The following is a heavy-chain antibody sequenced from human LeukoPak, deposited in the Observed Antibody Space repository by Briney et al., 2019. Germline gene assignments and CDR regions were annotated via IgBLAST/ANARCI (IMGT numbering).Heavy chain of an antibody. CDR2: ISSSGSTI. CDR3: AEPGITMIGGV. D-gene: IGHD3-10*02. V-gene: IGHV3-48*03. J-gene: IGHJ6*04. CDR1: GFTFSSYE. Sequence: PGGSLRLSCAASGFTFSSYEMNWVRQAPGKGLEWVSYISSSGSTIYYADSVKGRFTITRDNAKNSLYLQMNSLRAEDTAVYYCAEPGITMIGGVWGKGTTVTISS.